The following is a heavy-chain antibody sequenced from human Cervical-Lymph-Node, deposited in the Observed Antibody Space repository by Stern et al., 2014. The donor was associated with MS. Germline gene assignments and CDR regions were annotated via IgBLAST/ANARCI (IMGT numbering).Heavy chain of an antibody. J-gene: IGHJ4*02. CDR3: ARNSSGWYFDY. CDR2: VFHSGST. D-gene: IGHD3-22*01. V-gene: IGHV4-39*02. Sequence: VQLLESGPGLVKPSETLSLTCTVSGDSFSSSNYYWAWIRQPPGKGLEWIGSVFHSGSTHYNPPLKSQITMSVDTSKKHFSLELNSVTAADTAVYYCARNSSGWYFDYWGQGSLVTVSS. CDR1: GDSFSSSNYY.